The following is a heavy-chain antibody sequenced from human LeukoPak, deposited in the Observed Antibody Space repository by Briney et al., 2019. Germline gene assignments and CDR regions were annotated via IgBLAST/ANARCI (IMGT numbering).Heavy chain of an antibody. V-gene: IGHV4-59*11. D-gene: IGHD1-26*01. CDR1: GCSISGHF. J-gene: IGHJ4*02. CDR2: VSYSGDT. CDR3: ARGGASSRYFGY. Sequence: SETLSLTCTVSGCSISGHFWSWIRQPPGKGLEWIGFVSYSGDTNYSPSFNGRVTISLDTSKSQFSLNLNSVTAADTAVYFCARGGASSRYFGYWGQGTLVTVSS.